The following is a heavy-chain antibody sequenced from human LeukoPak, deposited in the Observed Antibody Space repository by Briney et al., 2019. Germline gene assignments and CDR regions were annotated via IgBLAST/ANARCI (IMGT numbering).Heavy chain of an antibody. CDR3: AGGSREVTKLGH. J-gene: IGHJ4*02. D-gene: IGHD2-15*01. Sequence: GGSLRLSCAASGFTVSSNFMTWVRQAPGKGLEWVSVIYTGGITYYADSVQGRFTISRDNSKNTLYLQMNSLRAEDTAVYYCAGGSREVTKLGHWGQGTLVTVSS. CDR1: GFTVSSNF. CDR2: IYTGGIT. V-gene: IGHV3-53*01.